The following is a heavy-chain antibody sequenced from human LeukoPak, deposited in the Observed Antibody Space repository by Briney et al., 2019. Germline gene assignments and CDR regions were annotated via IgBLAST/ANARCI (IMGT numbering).Heavy chain of an antibody. CDR2: IYYSGST. CDR1: GGSISSSSYY. J-gene: IGHJ3*02. D-gene: IGHD3-22*01. V-gene: IGHV4-39*07. Sequence: RASETLSLTCTVSGGSISSSSYYWGWIRQPPGKGLEWIGSIYYSGSTYYNPSLKSRVTISVDTSKNQFSLKLSSVTAADTAVYYCARGYDSSGYHLNAFDIWGQGTMVTVSS. CDR3: ARGYDSSGYHLNAFDI.